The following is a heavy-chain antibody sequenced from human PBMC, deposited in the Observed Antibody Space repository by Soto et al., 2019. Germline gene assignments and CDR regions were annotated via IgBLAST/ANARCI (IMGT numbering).Heavy chain of an antibody. CDR1: GFTFSSYW. V-gene: IGHV3-74*01. Sequence: EVQLVESGGGLVQPGESLRLSCAASGFTFSSYWMHWVRQAPGKGLVWVSRINSDGSSTSYAGSVKGRFTISRDNAKNTRYLQMNSMRAEDTAGYYGVRTSLVVAAATREDYWGQGPLVTVSS. CDR2: INSDGSST. D-gene: IGHD2-15*01. J-gene: IGHJ4*02. CDR3: VRTSLVVAAATREDY.